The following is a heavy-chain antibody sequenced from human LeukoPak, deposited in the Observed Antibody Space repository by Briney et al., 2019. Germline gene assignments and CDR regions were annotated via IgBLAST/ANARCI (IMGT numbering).Heavy chain of an antibody. D-gene: IGHD3-10*01. CDR2: IYTSGST. CDR3: ARAAYYYGSGSYDY. J-gene: IGHJ4*02. V-gene: IGHV4-4*07. Sequence: SETLSLTCTVSGGSISSYYWSWIRQPAGKGLEWIGRIYTSGSTNYNPSLKSRVTMSVDTSKNQFSLRLSSVTAADTAVYYCARAAYYYGSGSYDYWGQGTLVTVSS. CDR1: GGSISSYY.